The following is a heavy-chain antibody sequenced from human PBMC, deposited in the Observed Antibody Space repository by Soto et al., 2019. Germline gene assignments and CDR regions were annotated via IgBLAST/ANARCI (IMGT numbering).Heavy chain of an antibody. V-gene: IGHV5-51*01. J-gene: IGHJ4*02. CDR2: IYPGDSDT. Sequence: GESLKISCKGSGYNFAIYWIAWVLQMPWKGLEWMGVIYPGDSDTRYSPSFQGQVTISADKSITTAYLRWNSLKASDTAMYYCARQDGDGLYYFDYWGQGTLVTVSS. CDR3: ARQDGDGLYYFDY. D-gene: IGHD4-17*01. CDR1: GYNFAIYW.